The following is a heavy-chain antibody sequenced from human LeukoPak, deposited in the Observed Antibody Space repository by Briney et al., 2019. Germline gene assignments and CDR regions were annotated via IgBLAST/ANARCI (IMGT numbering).Heavy chain of an antibody. Sequence: GGSLRLSCAASGFTFSDYYMSWIRQAPGKGLEWVSYIRSSSSYTNYADSVKGRFTISRDNAKNSLYLQMNSLRVEDTAVYYCARDSPATYCGGDCYLGYYFDYWGQGTLVTVSS. V-gene: IGHV3-11*05. CDR2: IRSSSSYT. CDR3: ARDSPATYCGGDCYLGYYFDY. D-gene: IGHD2-21*02. J-gene: IGHJ4*02. CDR1: GFTFSDYY.